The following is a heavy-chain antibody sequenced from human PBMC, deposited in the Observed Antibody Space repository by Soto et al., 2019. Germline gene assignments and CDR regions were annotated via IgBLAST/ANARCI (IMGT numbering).Heavy chain of an antibody. V-gene: IGHV1-69*02. D-gene: IGHD5-12*01. CDR2: IIPILGIA. Sequence: QVQLVQSGAEVKKPGSSVKVSCKASGGTFSSYTISWVRQAPGQGLEWMGRIIPILGIANYAQKFQGRVTITADKTTSTAYMELSSLRSEDTAVYYCARGEGEWLHHPSWGQGTLVTVSS. J-gene: IGHJ5*02. CDR1: GGTFSSYT. CDR3: ARGEGEWLHHPS.